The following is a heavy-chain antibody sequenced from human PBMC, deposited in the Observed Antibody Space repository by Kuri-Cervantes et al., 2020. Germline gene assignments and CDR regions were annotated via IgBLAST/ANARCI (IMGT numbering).Heavy chain of an antibody. CDR3: AKDRWRGQQLVQVRPGRD. J-gene: IGHJ4*02. Sequence: GESLKISCAASGFTFSSYWMSWVRQAPGKGLEWVANIKQDGSEKYYADSVKGRFTISRDNSKNTLYLQMNSLRAEDTAVYYCAKDRWRGQQLVQVRPGRDWGQGTLVTVSS. V-gene: IGHV3-7*01. CDR1: GFTFSSYW. CDR2: IKQDGSEK. D-gene: IGHD6-6*01.